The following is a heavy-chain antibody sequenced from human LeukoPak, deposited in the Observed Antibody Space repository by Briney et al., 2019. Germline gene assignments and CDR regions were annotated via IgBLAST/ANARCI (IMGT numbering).Heavy chain of an antibody. Sequence: PGGSLSLSCAPSGLTFSNQAMSWVRRAPGKGGEWVSAISGSGGRPYYAHSVKGRFTITRDNSKNTQYLQMNSVRAEDTAVYYCAKDEYCSSTSCLSIGLLDYWGQGTLVTVSS. CDR2: ISGSGGRP. CDR3: AKDEYCSSTSCLSIGLLDY. D-gene: IGHD2-2*01. V-gene: IGHV3-23*01. CDR1: GLTFSNQA. J-gene: IGHJ4*02.